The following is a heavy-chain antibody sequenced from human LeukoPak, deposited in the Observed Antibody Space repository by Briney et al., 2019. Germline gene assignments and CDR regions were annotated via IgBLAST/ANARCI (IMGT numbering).Heavy chain of an antibody. D-gene: IGHD2-15*01. CDR2: ISGGGGST. V-gene: IGHV3-23*01. Sequence: GGSLRLSCAASEFTFSNYAMNWVRQAPGKGLEWVSGISGGGGSTYYADSVKGRFTISRDNSKNTLYVQMNSLRAEDTAVYYCAKARGFCSGGSCYNPFDPWGQGTLVTVSS. CDR1: EFTFSNYA. CDR3: AKARGFCSGGSCYNPFDP. J-gene: IGHJ5*02.